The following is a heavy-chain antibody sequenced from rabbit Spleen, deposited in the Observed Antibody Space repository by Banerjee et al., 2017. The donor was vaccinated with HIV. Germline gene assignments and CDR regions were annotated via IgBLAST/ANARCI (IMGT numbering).Heavy chain of an antibody. V-gene: IGHV1S43*01. Sequence: QEQLVESGGGLVKPGASLTLTSTASGFSFSSSYDMCWVRQAPGKGLEWIGIIYAARGTTDYASWVNGRFTISSDNAQSTVDLKMTSLTAADTATYFCARAIVPWLGLTRLDLWGPGTLVTVS. CDR2: IYAARGTT. CDR1: GFSFSSSYD. D-gene: IGHD4-1*01. J-gene: IGHJ6*01. CDR3: ARAIVPWLGLTRLDL.